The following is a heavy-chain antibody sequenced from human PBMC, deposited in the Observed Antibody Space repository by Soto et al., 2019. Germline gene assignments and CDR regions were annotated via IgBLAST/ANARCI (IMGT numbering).Heavy chain of an antibody. V-gene: IGHV4-4*07. CDR3: ARGPSSGSYYYYYYGMDV. CDR2: IYTSGST. CDR1: GGSISSYY. J-gene: IGHJ6*02. D-gene: IGHD3-22*01. Sequence: PSETLSLTCTGSGGSISSYYWSWIRQPAGKGLEWIGRIYTSGSTNYNPSLKSRVTMSVDTSKNQFSLKLSSVTAADTAVYYCARGPSSGSYYYYYYGMDVWGQGTTVTVSS.